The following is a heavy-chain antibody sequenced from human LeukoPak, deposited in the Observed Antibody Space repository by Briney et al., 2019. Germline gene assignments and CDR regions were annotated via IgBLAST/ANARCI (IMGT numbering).Heavy chain of an antibody. V-gene: IGHV4-59*12. D-gene: IGHD4-23*01. J-gene: IGHJ4*02. CDR3: AREYGGDPVGY. Sequence: SETLSLTCTVSGGSISSYYWSWIRQPPGKGLEWIGYIYYSGSTNYNPSLKSRVTISVDTSKNQFSLKLNSVTAADTAMYYCAREYGGDPVGYWGQGTLVTVSS. CDR1: GGSISSYY. CDR2: IYYSGST.